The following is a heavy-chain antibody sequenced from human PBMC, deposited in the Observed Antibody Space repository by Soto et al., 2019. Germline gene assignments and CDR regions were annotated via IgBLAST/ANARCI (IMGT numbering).Heavy chain of an antibody. J-gene: IGHJ6*02. D-gene: IGHD3-22*01. CDR2: IYYSENT. CDR1: EGSISGVGGC. CDR3: ARHPSYYYDSSGYYHYYYYGMDV. Sequence: FQTLCLTCSVAEGSISGVGGCRSWIRQTPGKGLEWIGYIYYSENTYYNPSLKSRVAISGDTSKNQFSLRLSSVTAADTAVYYCARHPSYYYDSSGYYHYYYYGMDVWGQGTTVTVSS. V-gene: IGHV4-30-4*01.